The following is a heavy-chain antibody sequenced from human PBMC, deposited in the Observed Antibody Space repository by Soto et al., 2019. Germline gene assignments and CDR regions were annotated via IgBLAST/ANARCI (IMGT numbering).Heavy chain of an antibody. CDR3: AKDIESIAAAGTNFDY. Sequence: GGSLRLSCAASGFTFSSYAMSWVRQAPGKGLEWVSAISGSGGSTYYADSVKGRFTISRDNSKNTLYLQMNSLRAEDTAVYYCAKDIESIAAAGTNFDYWGQGTLVTVSS. V-gene: IGHV3-23*01. D-gene: IGHD6-13*01. CDR1: GFTFSSYA. J-gene: IGHJ4*02. CDR2: ISGSGGST.